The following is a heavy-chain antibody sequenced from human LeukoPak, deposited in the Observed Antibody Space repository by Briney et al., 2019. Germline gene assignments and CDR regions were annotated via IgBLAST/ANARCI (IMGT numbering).Heavy chain of an antibody. Sequence: GGSLRLSCAASGFTVSSNYMSWVRQAPGKGLEWVSVIYSGGSTYYADSAKGRFTISRDNSKNTLYLQMNSLRAEDTAVYYCARDYKSTNAFDIWGQGTMVTVSS. CDR2: IYSGGST. CDR3: ARDYKSTNAFDI. V-gene: IGHV3-53*01. CDR1: GFTVSSNY. J-gene: IGHJ3*02. D-gene: IGHD2/OR15-2a*01.